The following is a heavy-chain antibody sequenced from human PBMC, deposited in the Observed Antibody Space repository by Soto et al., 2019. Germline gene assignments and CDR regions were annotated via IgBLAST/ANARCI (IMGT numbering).Heavy chain of an antibody. CDR1: GYTFTDYC. CDR3: ARHISNFRYYSYAMDV. CDR2: IYPGDSDT. J-gene: IGHJ6*02. V-gene: IGHV5-51*07. Sequence: PGESLKICCKGSGYTFTDYCIGWVHQLHGKGLEWMGIIYPGDSDTRYSPSFKGQVTITADKSTSTAYLQWNTLKASDTAMYSCARHISNFRYYSYAMDVWGQGTPVTVSS. D-gene: IGHD1-1*01.